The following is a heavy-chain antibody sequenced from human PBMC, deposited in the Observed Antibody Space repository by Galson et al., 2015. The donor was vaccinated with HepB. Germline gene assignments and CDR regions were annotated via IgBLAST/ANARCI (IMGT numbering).Heavy chain of an antibody. CDR1: GGSISSSSCY. Sequence: SETLSLTCTVSGGSISSSSCYWGWLRQPPGKGLEWIGSFYYTGNTHYNPSLKSRVTISGDTSKNQFSLKLNSVTAADTAVYYCARHESESKTYAADNWGQGTLVTVSS. J-gene: IGHJ4*02. CDR3: ARHESESKTYAADN. V-gene: IGHV4-39*01. D-gene: IGHD2-2*01. CDR2: FYYTGNT.